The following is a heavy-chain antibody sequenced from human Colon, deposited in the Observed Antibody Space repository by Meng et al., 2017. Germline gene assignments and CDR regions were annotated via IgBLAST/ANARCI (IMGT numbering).Heavy chain of an antibody. V-gene: IGHV4-30-4*01. D-gene: IGHD3-22*01. CDR3: ARGYYDSSGYGYWYFDL. J-gene: IGHJ2*01. CDR2: IYYSGST. Sequence: VHSQESGPGLVKPSQTLSLTCTVSGGSISSGDYYWSWIRQPPGKGLEWIGYIYYSGSTYYNPSLKSRVTISVDTSKNQFSLKLSSVTAADTAVYYCARGYYDSSGYGYWYFDLWGRGTLVTVSS. CDR1: GGSISSGDYY.